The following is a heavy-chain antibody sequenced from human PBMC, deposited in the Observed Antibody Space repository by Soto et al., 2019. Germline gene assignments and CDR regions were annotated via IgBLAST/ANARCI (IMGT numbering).Heavy chain of an antibody. CDR3: ARDRPRSSGSLVY. Sequence: VASVKVSCKASGYTFTSYAMHWVRQAPGQRLEWMGWINAGNGNTKYSQKFQGRVTITRDTSASTAYMELSSLRSEDTAVYYCARDRPRSSGSLVYWGQGTLVTVSS. CDR2: INAGNGNT. D-gene: IGHD6-19*01. V-gene: IGHV1-3*01. J-gene: IGHJ4*02. CDR1: GYTFTSYA.